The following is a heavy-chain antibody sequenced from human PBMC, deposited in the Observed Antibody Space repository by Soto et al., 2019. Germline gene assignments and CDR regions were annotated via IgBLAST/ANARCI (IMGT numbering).Heavy chain of an antibody. CDR3: ARDPAAGATLDAFDI. CDR2: ISSSSSYI. V-gene: IGHV3-21*01. J-gene: IGHJ3*02. D-gene: IGHD6-13*01. Sequence: GGSLRLSCAASGFTFISYSMNWGRQAPGKGLEWVSSISSSSSYIYYADSVKGRFTISRDNAKNSLYLQMNSLRAEDTAVYYCARDPAAGATLDAFDIWGQGTMVTVSS. CDR1: GFTFISYS.